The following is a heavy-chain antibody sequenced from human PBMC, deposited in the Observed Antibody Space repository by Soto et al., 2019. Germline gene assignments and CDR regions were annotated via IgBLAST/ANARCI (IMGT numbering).Heavy chain of an antibody. V-gene: IGHV5-10-1*01. CDR1: GYSFTSYW. CDR3: ARHRYYYDSSGYPGAFDI. CDR2: IDPSDSYT. Sequence: PGESLKISCKGSGYSFTSYWISWVRQMPGKGLEWMGRIDPSDSYTNYSPSFQGHVTISADKSISTAYPQWSSLKASDTAMYYCARHRYYYDSSGYPGAFDIWGQGTMVTVSS. J-gene: IGHJ3*02. D-gene: IGHD3-22*01.